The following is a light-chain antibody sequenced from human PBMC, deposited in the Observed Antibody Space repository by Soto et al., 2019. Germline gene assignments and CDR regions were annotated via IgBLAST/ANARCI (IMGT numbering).Light chain of an antibody. CDR1: QSVSSSY. J-gene: IGKJ1*01. V-gene: IGKV3-20*01. CDR3: QQYGSSGT. Sequence: DIVLTQSPGTLSLSPGERATLSCRASQSVSSSYLAWYQQKPGQAPRLLIYGASNRATGIPDRFSGSGSGTDFTLTLSRPEPEDFAVYYCQQYGSSGTFGQGTKVDIK. CDR2: GAS.